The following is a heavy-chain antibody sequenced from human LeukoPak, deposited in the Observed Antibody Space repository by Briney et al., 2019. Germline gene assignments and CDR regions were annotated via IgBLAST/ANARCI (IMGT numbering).Heavy chain of an antibody. D-gene: IGHD6-13*01. J-gene: IGHJ3*01. CDR1: GFTLSSYG. Sequence: GGSLRLSCAASGFTLSSYGMTWVRQTPGKGLEWVSAFSASDGSAQYAESVRGRFTISRDNSKNALYLQMDSLRAEDTAVYYCAKARIAAAGTGAFDVWGQGTTVTVSS. CDR2: FSASDGSA. V-gene: IGHV3-23*01. CDR3: AKARIAAAGTGAFDV.